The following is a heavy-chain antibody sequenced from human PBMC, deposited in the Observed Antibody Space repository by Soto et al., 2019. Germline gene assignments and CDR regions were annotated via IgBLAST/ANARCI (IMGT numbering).Heavy chain of an antibody. CDR3: ARSGYSSSYNWFDP. CDR1: GGSFSGYY. D-gene: IGHD6-13*01. V-gene: IGHV4-34*01. Sequence: SETRSLTCAVYGGSFSGYYWSWIRQPPGKGLEWIGEINHSGSTNYNPSLKSRVTISVDTSKNQFSLKLSSVTAADTAVYYCARSGYSSSYNWFDPWGQGTLVTVSS. J-gene: IGHJ5*02. CDR2: INHSGST.